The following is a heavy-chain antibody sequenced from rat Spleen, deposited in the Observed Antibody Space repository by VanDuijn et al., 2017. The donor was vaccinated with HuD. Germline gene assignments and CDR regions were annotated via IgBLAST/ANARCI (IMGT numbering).Heavy chain of an antibody. J-gene: IGHJ2*01. CDR1: GFTFSDSG. CDR2: SVYDGIRT. D-gene: IGHD1-1*01. V-gene: IGHV5S10*01. CDR3: TTEITTVADY. Sequence: EVQLVESGGGLVQPGRSLNLSCAASGFTFSDSGMAWVRQAPTKGLEWVAISVYDGIRTYYRDSARGRFTISRDNAKSTLYLQMDSLRSEDTATYYCTTEITTVADYWGQGVMVTVSS.